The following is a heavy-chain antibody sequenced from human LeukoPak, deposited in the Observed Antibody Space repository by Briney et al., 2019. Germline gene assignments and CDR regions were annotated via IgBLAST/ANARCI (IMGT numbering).Heavy chain of an antibody. CDR3: ARSDYSSGWYVMIDY. CDR1: GGSISSSSYY. Sequence: SETLSLTCTVSGGSISSSSYYWGWIRQPPGKGLEWIGSIYYSGSTYYNPSLKSRVTISVDTSKNQFSLKLSSVTAAGTAVYYCARSDYSSGWYVMIDYWGQGTLVTVSS. V-gene: IGHV4-39*07. CDR2: IYYSGST. J-gene: IGHJ4*02. D-gene: IGHD6-19*01.